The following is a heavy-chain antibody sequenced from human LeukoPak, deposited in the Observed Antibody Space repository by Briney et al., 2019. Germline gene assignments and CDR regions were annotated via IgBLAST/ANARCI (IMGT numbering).Heavy chain of an antibody. D-gene: IGHD3-10*01. CDR3: ARVRWQGVFDY. V-gene: IGHV3-21*01. CDR2: ISSSSSYI. J-gene: IGHJ4*02. CDR1: GFTFSSYS. Sequence: GGSLRLSCAASGFTFSSYSMNWVRQAPGKGLEWVSSISSSSSYIYYADSVKGRFTISRDNAKNSLYLQMNCLRAEDTAVYYCARVRWQGVFDYWGQGTLVTVSS.